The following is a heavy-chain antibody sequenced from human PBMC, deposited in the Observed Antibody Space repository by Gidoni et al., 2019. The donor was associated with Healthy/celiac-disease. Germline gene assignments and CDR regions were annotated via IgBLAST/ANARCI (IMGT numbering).Heavy chain of an antibody. J-gene: IGHJ1*01. CDR1: GYTFTSYY. CDR2: INPSGGST. D-gene: IGHD5-18*01. CDR3: ARGYSYGEPDAEYFQH. V-gene: IGHV1-46*01. Sequence: QVQLVQSGAEVKKPGASVKVSCKSSGYTFTSYYMHWVRQAPGQGLEWMGIINPSGGSTSYAQKFQGRVTMTRDTSTSTVYMELSSLRSEDTAVYYCARGYSYGEPDAEYFQHWGQGTLVTVSS.